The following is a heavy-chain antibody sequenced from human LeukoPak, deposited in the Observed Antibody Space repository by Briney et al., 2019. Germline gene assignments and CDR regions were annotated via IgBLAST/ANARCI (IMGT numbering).Heavy chain of an antibody. CDR1: GFTFSSYS. CDR2: ISSSSSTI. J-gene: IGHJ4*02. CDR3: ARVPGDY. Sequence: GGSLRLSCAASGFTFSSYSMNWVRQAPGKGLEWVSCISSSSSTIYYADSVKGRFTISRDNAKNSLYLQMNSLRAEDTAVYYCARVPGDYWGQGTLVTVSS. V-gene: IGHV3-48*01. D-gene: IGHD3-10*01.